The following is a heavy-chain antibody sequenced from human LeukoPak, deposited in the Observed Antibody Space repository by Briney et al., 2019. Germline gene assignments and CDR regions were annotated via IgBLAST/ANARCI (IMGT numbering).Heavy chain of an antibody. Sequence: GGSLRLSCAASGFTFSSYAMHWVRQAPGKGLEWVAVISYDGSNKYYADSVKGRFTISRDNSKNTLYLQMNSLRAEDTAVYYCARDSRRDGYTIDYWGQGTLVTVSS. V-gene: IGHV3-30-3*01. CDR1: GFTFSSYA. CDR3: ARDSRRDGYTIDY. D-gene: IGHD5-24*01. J-gene: IGHJ4*02. CDR2: ISYDGSNK.